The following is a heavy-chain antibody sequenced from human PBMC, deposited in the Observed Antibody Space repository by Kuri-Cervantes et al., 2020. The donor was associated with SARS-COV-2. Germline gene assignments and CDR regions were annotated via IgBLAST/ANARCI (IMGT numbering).Heavy chain of an antibody. J-gene: IGHJ6*04. D-gene: IGHD3-22*01. V-gene: IGHV1-69*13. Sequence: SVKVSCKASGGTFSSYAISWVRQAPGQGLEWMGGIIPIFGTANYAQKFQGRVTITADESTSTAYMELSSLRAEDTAVYYCAKDLRLGYYYDSSGPDVWGKGTTVTVSS. CDR3: AKDLRLGYYYDSSGPDV. CDR2: IIPIFGTA. CDR1: GGTFSSYA.